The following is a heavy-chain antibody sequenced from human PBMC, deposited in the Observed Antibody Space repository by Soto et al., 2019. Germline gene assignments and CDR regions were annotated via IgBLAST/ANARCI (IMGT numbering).Heavy chain of an antibody. CDR1: GFTFDDYA. CDR2: ISCNSGSI. Sequence: HPGGSLRLSCAASGFTFDDYAMHWVRQAPGKGLEWVSGISCNSGSIGYADSVKGRFTISRDNAENSLYLQMNSLRDEDTALYYCAKAGQVGIGYRYGGNLGRSGMDVWGQGTTVTVYS. D-gene: IGHD4-17*01. CDR3: AKAGQVGIGYRYGGNLGRSGMDV. J-gene: IGHJ6*02. V-gene: IGHV3-9*01.